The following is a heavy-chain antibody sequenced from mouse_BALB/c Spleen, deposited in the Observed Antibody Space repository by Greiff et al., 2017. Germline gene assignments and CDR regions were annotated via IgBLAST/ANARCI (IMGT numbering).Heavy chain of an antibody. CDR3: TRDEGYYYGSTWFAY. D-gene: IGHD1-1*01. CDR2: ISSGGSYT. J-gene: IGHJ3*01. CDR1: GFTFSSYT. Sequence: EVQVVESGGGLVKPGGSLKLSCAASGFTFSSYTMSWVRQTPEKRLEWVATISSGGSYTYYPDSVKGRFTISRDNAKNTLYLQMSSLKSEDTAMYYCTRDEGYYYGSTWFAYWGQGTLVTVSA. V-gene: IGHV5-6-4*01.